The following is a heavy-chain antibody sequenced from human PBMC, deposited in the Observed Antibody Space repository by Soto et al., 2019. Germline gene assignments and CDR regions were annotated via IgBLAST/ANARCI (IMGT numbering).Heavy chain of an antibody. D-gene: IGHD3-9*01. Sequence: ASVKVSCKASGYTFTSYGISWVRQAPGQGLEWMGWISAYNGNTNYAQKLQGRVTMTTDTSTSTAYMEPRSLRSDDTAVYYCARGSIYDILTGPDYWGQGTLVTVSS. CDR1: GYTFTSYG. CDR3: ARGSIYDILTGPDY. V-gene: IGHV1-18*01. J-gene: IGHJ4*02. CDR2: ISAYNGNT.